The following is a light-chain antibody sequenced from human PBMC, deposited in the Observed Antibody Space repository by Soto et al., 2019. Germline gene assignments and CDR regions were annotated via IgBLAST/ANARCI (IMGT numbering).Light chain of an antibody. J-gene: IGKJ1*01. CDR1: QDISST. V-gene: IGKV1-13*02. Sequence: ALQLTQSPSSLSASVGDRVTVTCRASQDISSTLAWYQQKPGKAPKLLIYEASSLEGGVPSRFSGSGSGTDFTLTISSLQPEDFATYYCQQFNSYPMTFGQGTKVEIK. CDR3: QQFNSYPMT. CDR2: EAS.